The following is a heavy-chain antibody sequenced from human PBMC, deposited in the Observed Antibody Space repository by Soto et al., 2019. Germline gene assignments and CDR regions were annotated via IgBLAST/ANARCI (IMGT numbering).Heavy chain of an antibody. Sequence: SETLSLTCTVSGGSISSGDYYWSWIRQPPGKGLEWIGYIYYSGSTYYNPSLKSRVTISVDTSKNQFSLKLSSVTAADTAVYYCARVTVGVYYYYYYYMDVWGKGTTVTVSS. CDR3: ARVTVGVYYYYYYYMDV. CDR1: GGSISSGDYY. CDR2: IYYSGST. V-gene: IGHV4-30-4*01. D-gene: IGHD2-15*01. J-gene: IGHJ6*03.